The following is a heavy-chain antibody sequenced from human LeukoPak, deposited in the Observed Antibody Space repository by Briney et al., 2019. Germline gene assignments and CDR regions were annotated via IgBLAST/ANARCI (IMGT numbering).Heavy chain of an antibody. Sequence: GGSLRLSSAYPGFTLSSYTMSWVRQAPGKRLEWVSAISGSGGSTYYAESVTGRFTISRDDSKNTLYLQMNILRAEDTAVYYWAKDYCSSTSCYVYWFDPWGQGTLVTVSS. J-gene: IGHJ5*02. CDR3: AKDYCSSTSCYVYWFDP. CDR2: ISGSGGST. D-gene: IGHD2-2*01. CDR1: GFTLSSYT. V-gene: IGHV3-23*01.